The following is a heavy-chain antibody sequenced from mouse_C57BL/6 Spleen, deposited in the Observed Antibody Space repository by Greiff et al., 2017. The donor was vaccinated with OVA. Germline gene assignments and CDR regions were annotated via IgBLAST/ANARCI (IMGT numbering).Heavy chain of an antibody. CDR3: ARSGGYAMDY. Sequence: VKLVESGAELVKPGASVKISCKASGYAFSSYWMNWVKQRPGKGLEWIGQIYPGDGDTNYNGKFKGKATLTADKSSSTAYMQLSSLTSEDSAVYFCARSGGYAMDYWGQGTSVTVSS. CDR2: IYPGDGDT. J-gene: IGHJ4*01. CDR1: GYAFSSYW. D-gene: IGHD3-2*02. V-gene: IGHV1-80*01.